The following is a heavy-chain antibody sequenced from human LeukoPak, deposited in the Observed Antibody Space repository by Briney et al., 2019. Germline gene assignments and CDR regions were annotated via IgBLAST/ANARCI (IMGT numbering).Heavy chain of an antibody. D-gene: IGHD2-15*01. CDR2: IKQDGGEK. V-gene: IGHV3-7*01. CDR1: GFIFSSYW. Sequence: GGSLRLSCAASGFIFSSYWMTWVRQAPGKGLEWVANIKQDGGEKYSVDSVKGRFTISRDNAKNSLYLQMNSLRAEDTAVYYCARGEGYCSGGSCPPPYYFDYWGQGTLVTVSS. CDR3: ARGEGYCSGGSCPPPYYFDY. J-gene: IGHJ4*02.